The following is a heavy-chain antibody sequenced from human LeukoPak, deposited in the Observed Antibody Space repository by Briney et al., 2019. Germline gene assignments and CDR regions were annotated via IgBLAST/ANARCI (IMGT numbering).Heavy chain of an antibody. CDR3: ARLVISSSWYFDY. V-gene: IGHV4-59*08. CDR2: IYYSGST. D-gene: IGHD6-13*01. J-gene: IGHJ4*02. Sequence: SETLSLTCAVYGGSFSGYYWSWIRQPPGKGLEWIGYIYYSGSTNYNPSLKSRVTISVDTSKNQFSLELSSVTAADTAVYYCARLVISSSWYFDYWGQGTLVTVSS. CDR1: GGSFSGYY.